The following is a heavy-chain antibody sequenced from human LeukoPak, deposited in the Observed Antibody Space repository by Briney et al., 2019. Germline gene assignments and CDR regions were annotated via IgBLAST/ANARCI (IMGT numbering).Heavy chain of an antibody. Sequence: GGSLTLSCSASGFTFSSYAMSWVRQAPRNGLEWVATLTGDGRGTYSADSVKGRFTISRDNSKNTLYLQMNSLSADDTAVYYCAKVDCGTSSCRRIDYWGQGTLVTVSS. CDR1: GFTFSSYA. V-gene: IGHV3-23*01. D-gene: IGHD2-15*01. J-gene: IGHJ4*02. CDR2: LTGDGRGT. CDR3: AKVDCGTSSCRRIDY.